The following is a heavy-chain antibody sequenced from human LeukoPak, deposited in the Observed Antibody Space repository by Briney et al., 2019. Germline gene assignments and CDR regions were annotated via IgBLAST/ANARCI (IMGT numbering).Heavy chain of an antibody. J-gene: IGHJ6*03. CDR2: ISYDGSNK. Sequence: GGSLRLSCAASGFNFSSYGMTWVRQAPGKGLEWVTAISYDGSNKYYADSVKGRFTISRDNSKNTVYVQMNSLRAEDTAVYYCAKEGYSRGYYSYYYMDVWGKGTTVTVSS. CDR1: GFNFSSYG. D-gene: IGHD6-13*01. CDR3: AKEGYSRGYYSYYYMDV. V-gene: IGHV3-30*18.